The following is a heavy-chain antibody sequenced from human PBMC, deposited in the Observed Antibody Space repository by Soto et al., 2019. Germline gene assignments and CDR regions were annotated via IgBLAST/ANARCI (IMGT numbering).Heavy chain of an antibody. J-gene: IGHJ4*02. CDR3: AREVSLTYCSSTSCYLAAYYFDY. V-gene: IGHV4-31*03. CDR1: GGSISSGGYY. Sequence: QVQLQESGPGLVKPSQTLSLTCTVSGGSISSGGYYWSWIRQHPGKGLEWIGYIYYSGSTYYNPSLKSRVTISVDTSKNQCSLKLSSVTAADTAVYYCAREVSLTYCSSTSCYLAAYYFDYWGQGTLVTVSS. D-gene: IGHD2-2*01. CDR2: IYYSGST.